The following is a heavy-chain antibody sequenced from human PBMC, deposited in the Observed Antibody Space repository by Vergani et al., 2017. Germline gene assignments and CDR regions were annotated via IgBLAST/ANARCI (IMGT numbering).Heavy chain of an antibody. CDR2: IYYSGST. J-gene: IGHJ4*02. Sequence: QLQLQESGPGLVKPSETLSLTCTVSGGSISSSSYYWGWIRQPPGKGLEWIGSIYYSGSTYYNPSLKSRVTISVDTSKNQFSLKLSSVTAADTAVYYCARFVSSSWMRRFDYWGQGTLVTVSS. CDR1: GGSISSSSYY. D-gene: IGHD6-13*01. CDR3: ARFVSSSWMRRFDY. V-gene: IGHV4-39*07.